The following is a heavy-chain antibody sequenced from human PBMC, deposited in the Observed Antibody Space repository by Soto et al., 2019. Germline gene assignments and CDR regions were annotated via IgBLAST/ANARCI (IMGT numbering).Heavy chain of an antibody. CDR3: AREVNNYYGMDV. CDR1: GASISSDDYY. J-gene: IGHJ6*02. CDR2: ISYSGST. V-gene: IGHV4-30-4*01. Sequence: QVQLQESGPGLVKPSQTLSLTCSISGASISSDDYYWSWFRQPPGKGLEWIGYISYSGSTYYNPSLKRRINISVDTSTNQSSLILSSVTAADTAVFYCAREVNNYYGMDVWGQGTTVTVSS.